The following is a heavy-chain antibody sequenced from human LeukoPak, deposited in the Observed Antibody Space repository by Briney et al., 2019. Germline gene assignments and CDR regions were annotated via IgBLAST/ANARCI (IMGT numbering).Heavy chain of an antibody. J-gene: IGHJ4*02. CDR1: GFIFSNYG. D-gene: IGHD3-22*01. CDR2: IWYNGSKK. Sequence: GTSLRLSCAGSGFIFSNYGMHWVRQTPGKGLEWVALIWYNGSKKYCADSVKGRFTISRDNSQSTLYLQMNSLRAEDTAVYYCARDHYYHDSNGYYCTNWGQGTLVTVSS. CDR3: ARDHYYHDSNGYYCTN. V-gene: IGHV3-33*01.